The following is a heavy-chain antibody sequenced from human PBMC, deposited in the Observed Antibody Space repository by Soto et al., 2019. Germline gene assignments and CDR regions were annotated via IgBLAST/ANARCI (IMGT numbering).Heavy chain of an antibody. CDR3: TTGSWNARKDAFDI. J-gene: IGHJ3*02. CDR2: IKSKTDGGTT. CDR1: GFTFSNAW. Sequence: EVQLVESGGCLVKPGGSLRLSCAASGFTFSNAWMSWVRQAPGKGLEWVGRIKSKTDGGTTDYAAPVKGRFTISRDDSKNTLYLQMNRLKTEDTAVYYCTTGSWNARKDAFDIWGQGTMVTVSS. D-gene: IGHD1-1*01. V-gene: IGHV3-15*01.